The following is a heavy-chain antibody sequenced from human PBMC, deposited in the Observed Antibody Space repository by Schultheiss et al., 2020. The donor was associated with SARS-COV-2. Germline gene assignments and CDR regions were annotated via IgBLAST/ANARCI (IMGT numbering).Heavy chain of an antibody. D-gene: IGHD6-19*01. CDR2: IYYSGST. Sequence: SETLSLTCTVSGGSVSSGSYYWSWIRQPPGKGLEWIGYIYYSGSTNYNPSLKSRVTISVDTSKNQFSLKLSSVTAADTAVYYCARGREAVAGILDYWGQGTLVTVSS. CDR1: GGSVSSGSYY. CDR3: ARGREAVAGILDY. V-gene: IGHV4-61*01. J-gene: IGHJ4*02.